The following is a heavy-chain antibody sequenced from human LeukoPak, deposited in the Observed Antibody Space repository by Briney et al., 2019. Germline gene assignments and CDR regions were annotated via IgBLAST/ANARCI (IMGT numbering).Heavy chain of an antibody. CDR1: GGSISSYY. V-gene: IGHV4-59*01. D-gene: IGHD3-10*01. Sequence: PSETLSLTCTVSGGSISSYYWSWIRQPPGKGLEWIGYIYYSGSTNYNPSLKSRVTISVDTSKNQFSLKLGSVTAADTAVYYCARGTQLLWFGEAHWYFDLWGRGTLVTVSS. J-gene: IGHJ2*01. CDR3: ARGTQLLWFGEAHWYFDL. CDR2: IYYSGST.